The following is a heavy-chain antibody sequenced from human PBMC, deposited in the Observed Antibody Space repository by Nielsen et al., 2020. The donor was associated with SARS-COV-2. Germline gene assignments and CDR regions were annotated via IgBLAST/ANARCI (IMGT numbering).Heavy chain of an antibody. Sequence: GESLKISCAASGFTFNNYHMSWVRQAPEKGLEWVSSISGGDDSTYYADSVKGRFTISRDNSKNTLYLQMNSLRAEDTAVYYCAKIMYGDNWYGGPFDYWGQGTLVTVSS. J-gene: IGHJ4*02. CDR2: ISGGDDST. D-gene: IGHD3-10*01. V-gene: IGHV3-23*01. CDR1: GFTFNNYH. CDR3: AKIMYGDNWYGGPFDY.